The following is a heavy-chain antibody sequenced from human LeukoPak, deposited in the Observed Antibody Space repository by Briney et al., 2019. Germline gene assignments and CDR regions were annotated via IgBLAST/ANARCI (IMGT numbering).Heavy chain of an antibody. CDR3: ASLAGTLRVYYFDY. D-gene: IGHD5-12*01. CDR2: IKQDGSEK. CDR1: GFTFSSYW. Sequence: GGSLRLSCAASGFTFSSYWMSWVRQAPGKGLEWVANIKQDGSEKYYVDSVEGRFTISRDNAKNSLYLQMNSLRAEDTAVYYCASLAGTLRVYYFDYWGQGTLVTVSS. J-gene: IGHJ4*02. V-gene: IGHV3-7*05.